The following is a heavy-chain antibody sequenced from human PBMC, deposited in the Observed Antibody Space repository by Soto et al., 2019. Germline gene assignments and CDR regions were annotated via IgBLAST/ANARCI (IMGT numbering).Heavy chain of an antibody. J-gene: IGHJ4*02. V-gene: IGHV3-11*01. Sequence: LRLYCAASGFTFSDYYMSWIRQAPGKGLEWVSYISSSDSIYYADSVKGRFTISRDNAKNSVYLQMNSLRAEDTAVYYCARDLGYYDSSGYFDYWGQGTLVTVSS. CDR2: ISSSDSI. D-gene: IGHD3-22*01. CDR1: GFTFSDYY. CDR3: ARDLGYYDSSGYFDY.